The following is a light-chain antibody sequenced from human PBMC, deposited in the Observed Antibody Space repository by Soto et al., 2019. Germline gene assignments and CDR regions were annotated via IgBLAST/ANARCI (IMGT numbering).Light chain of an antibody. CDR1: QSVSSY. V-gene: IGKV3-11*01. CDR3: QQRSNWPPGA. CDR2: DAS. J-gene: IGKJ4*01. Sequence: IVLTQSPATLSLSPGERATLSCRASQSVSSYLAWYQQKPGQAPRLLIYDASNRATGIPARFSGSGSGTDFTLTISSLEPEDFAVYHCQQRSNWPPGAFGGGTK.